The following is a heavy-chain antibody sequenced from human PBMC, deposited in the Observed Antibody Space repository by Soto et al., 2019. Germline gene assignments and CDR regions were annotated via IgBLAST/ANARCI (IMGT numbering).Heavy chain of an antibody. V-gene: IGHV3-23*01. CDR3: AKDRTSGPDSSGYFSLIGAFDI. CDR2: ISGSGGST. J-gene: IGHJ3*02. D-gene: IGHD3-22*01. Sequence: GGSLRLSCAASGFTFSSYAMSWVRQAPGKGLEWVSAISGSGGSTYYADSVKGRFTISRDNSKNTLYLQMNSLRAEDTAVYYCAKDRTSGPDSSGYFSLIGAFDIWGQGTMVNVSS. CDR1: GFTFSSYA.